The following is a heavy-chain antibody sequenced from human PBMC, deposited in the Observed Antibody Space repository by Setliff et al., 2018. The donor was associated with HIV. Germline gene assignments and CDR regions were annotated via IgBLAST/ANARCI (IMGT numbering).Heavy chain of an antibody. D-gene: IGHD1-7*01. CDR2: INPSGIT. Sequence: SETLSLTCTVSGASISSHFWSWIRQPAGKGLEWIGRINPSGITNYNPSLRSRLTMSVDTSKNQISLKLTSVTAADTAVYYCARHHELTAHGLFDSWGQGTLVTVSS. J-gene: IGHJ4*02. CDR1: GASISSHF. V-gene: IGHV4-4*07. CDR3: ARHHELTAHGLFDS.